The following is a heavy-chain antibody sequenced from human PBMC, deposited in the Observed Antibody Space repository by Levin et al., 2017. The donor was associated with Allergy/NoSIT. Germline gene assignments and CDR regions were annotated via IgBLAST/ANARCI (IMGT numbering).Heavy chain of an antibody. CDR3: TTGYCSGGSCHWAGDAFDV. Sequence: GESLKISCAASGFTFTNAWMSWVRQAPGKGLEWVGRIISKTDGGTADYAAPVKGRFTISRDDSKNTLYLQMNSLKTEDTAVYYCTTGYCSGGSCHWAGDAFDVWGQGTMVTVSS. D-gene: IGHD2-15*01. CDR1: GFTFTNAW. CDR2: IISKTDGGTA. V-gene: IGHV3-15*01. J-gene: IGHJ3*01.